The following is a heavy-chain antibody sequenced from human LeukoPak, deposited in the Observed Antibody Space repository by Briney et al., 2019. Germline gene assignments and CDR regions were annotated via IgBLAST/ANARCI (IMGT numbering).Heavy chain of an antibody. D-gene: IGHD3-10*01. CDR3: ARGRGNY. J-gene: IGHJ4*02. CDR2: IKQDGSEK. CDR1: GFTFRNYL. V-gene: IGHV3-7*05. Sequence: GGSLRLSCAASGFTFRNYLMSWVRQAPGKGLEWVANIKQDGSEKYYVDSVKGRFTISRDNAKNSLYLQMNTLRAEDTAVYYCARGRGNYWGQGTLVTVSS.